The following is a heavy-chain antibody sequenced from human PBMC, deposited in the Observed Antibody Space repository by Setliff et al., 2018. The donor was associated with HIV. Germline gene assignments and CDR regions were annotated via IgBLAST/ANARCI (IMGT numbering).Heavy chain of an antibody. CDR2: IYQSGRT. D-gene: IGHD3-22*01. V-gene: IGHV4-39*01. CDR3: ARLTTTYYYDSSAYYHPV. Sequence: SETLSLTCSVSGGSINDERYYWSWIRQPPGKGLEWTGSIYQSGRTYYNPSLKSRLTMSVDTSKNQFSLSLSSVTAADTAVFYCARLTTTYYYDSSAYYHPVWGQGTLVTVSS. CDR1: GGSINDERYY. J-gene: IGHJ4*02.